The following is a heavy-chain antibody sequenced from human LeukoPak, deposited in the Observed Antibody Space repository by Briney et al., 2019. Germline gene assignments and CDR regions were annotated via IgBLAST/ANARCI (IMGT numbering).Heavy chain of an antibody. Sequence: GASVKVSCKASGYTFTSYGISWVRQAPGQGLEWMGWISAYNGNTNYAQKLQGRVTMTTDTSTSTAYMELRSLRSDDTAVYYCARDHSSSWYPGNWFDPWGQGTLVTVSS. D-gene: IGHD6-13*01. J-gene: IGHJ5*02. V-gene: IGHV1-18*01. CDR1: GYTFTSYG. CDR2: ISAYNGNT. CDR3: ARDHSSSWYPGNWFDP.